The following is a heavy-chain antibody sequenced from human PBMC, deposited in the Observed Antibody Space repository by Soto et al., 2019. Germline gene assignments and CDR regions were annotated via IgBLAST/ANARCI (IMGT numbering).Heavy chain of an antibody. V-gene: IGHV1-69*01. CDR2: IIAILGKA. D-gene: IGHD3-22*01. J-gene: IGHJ3*01. Sequence: QVQLVRSGAEVKKPGSSVKVSCKASGGTFSSYAISWVRQAPGQGLEWMGGIIAILGKANYAEKFQGRVTITADESTSTAYMELSSLRSEDTAVYYCARERGGAIIVGVTGTFDVWGQGTLVTVSS. CDR1: GGTFSSYA. CDR3: ARERGGAIIVGVTGTFDV.